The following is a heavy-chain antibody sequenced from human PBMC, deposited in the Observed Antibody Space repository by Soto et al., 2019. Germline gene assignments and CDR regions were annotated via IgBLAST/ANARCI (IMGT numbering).Heavy chain of an antibody. CDR2: ISGSGGST. D-gene: IGHD1-1*01. CDR3: AKGDRNPPYYYMDF. CDR1: GFTFSSYA. J-gene: IGHJ6*03. V-gene: IGHV3-23*01. Sequence: GGSLRLSCAASGFTFSSYAMSWVRQAPGKGLEWVSAISGSGGSTYYADSVKGRFTISRDNSKNTLYLQMNSLRAEDTAVYYCAKGDRNPPYYYMDFWGKGITVTVSS.